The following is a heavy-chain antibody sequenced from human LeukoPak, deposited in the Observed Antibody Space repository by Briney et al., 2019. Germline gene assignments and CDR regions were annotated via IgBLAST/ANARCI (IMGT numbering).Heavy chain of an antibody. V-gene: IGHV4-59*12. CDR1: GGSIISYY. CDR3: ARGGTTVTTFAY. CDR2: IYYSGST. Sequence: SETLSLTCTVSGGSIISYYWSWIRQPPGKGLEWIGYIYYSGSTNYNPSLKSRVTISVDTSKNQFSLKLSSVTAADTAVYYCARGGTTVTTFAYWGQGTLVTVSS. D-gene: IGHD4-17*01. J-gene: IGHJ4*02.